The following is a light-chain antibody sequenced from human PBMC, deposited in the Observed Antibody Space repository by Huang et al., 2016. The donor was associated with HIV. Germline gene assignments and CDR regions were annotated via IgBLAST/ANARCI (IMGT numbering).Light chain of an antibody. CDR1: QSINSRF. CDR2: GAS. V-gene: IGKV3-20*01. J-gene: IGKJ1*01. Sequence: FVLTQSPGTLSLSPGERVPLSCRASQSINSRFLAWYQQKPGQAPMLLIYGASTRATGIPDRFSGSGFGTDFTLTINRLEPEDFAVYYCQQYGSALKWTFGQGTKVEIK. CDR3: QQYGSALKWT.